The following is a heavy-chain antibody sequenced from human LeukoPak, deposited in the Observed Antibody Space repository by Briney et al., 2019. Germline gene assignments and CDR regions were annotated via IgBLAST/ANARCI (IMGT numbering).Heavy chain of an antibody. CDR2: MNPNSGNT. CDR1: GYTFTSYD. V-gene: IGHV1-8*01. D-gene: IGHD3-10*01. J-gene: IGHJ4*02. CDR3: ARGTYYYGSGSSALFDY. Sequence: GASVKVSCKASGYTFTSYDINWVRQATGQGLEWMGWMNPNSGNTGYAQKFQGRVTMTRNTSISTAYMELSSLRSEDTAVYYCARGTYYYGSGSSALFDYWGQGTLVTVSS.